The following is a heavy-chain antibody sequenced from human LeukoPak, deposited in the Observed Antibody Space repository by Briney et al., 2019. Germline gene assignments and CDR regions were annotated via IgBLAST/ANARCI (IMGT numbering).Heavy chain of an antibody. V-gene: IGHV1-69*05. CDR2: IIPIFGTA. CDR1: GGTFSSYA. D-gene: IGHD1-26*01. J-gene: IGHJ4*02. Sequence: SVKVSCKASGGTFSSYAISWVRQAPGQGLEWMGRIIPIFGTANYAQKFQGRVAITTDESTSTAYMELSSLRSEDTAVYYCARDVGGSYYYYFDYWGQGTLVTVSS. CDR3: ARDVGGSYYYYFDY.